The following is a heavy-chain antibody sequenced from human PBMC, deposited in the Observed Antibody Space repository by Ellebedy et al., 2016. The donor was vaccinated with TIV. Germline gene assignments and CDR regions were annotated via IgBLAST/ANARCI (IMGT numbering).Heavy chain of an antibody. Sequence: GESLKISCAASGFTFSDYSMNWIRPTPGKGLEWVSYISSSGSTIYYADSVKGRFTISRDNAKNSLYLQMNSLRAEDTAVYYCARDPLGNYGDYVDYWGQGTLVTVSS. V-gene: IGHV3-11*04. CDR3: ARDPLGNYGDYVDY. D-gene: IGHD4-17*01. J-gene: IGHJ4*02. CDR1: GFTFSDYS. CDR2: ISSSGSTI.